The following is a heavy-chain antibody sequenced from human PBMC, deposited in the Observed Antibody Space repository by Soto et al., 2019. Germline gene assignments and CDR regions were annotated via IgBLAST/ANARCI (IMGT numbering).Heavy chain of an antibody. CDR3: AGPRSYYYGLDV. CDR1: GFSFSSFS. Sequence: EGSRRLSCGVAGFSFSSFSVTWCRQAPGKGLEWVGRLRTKAPNYATAYGATVIGRFTLSRDDSKNTAYLQIYSPQFEDAAVYYCAGPRSYYYGLDVWGQGPTFSVSS. CDR2: LRTKAPNYAT. V-gene: IGHV3-73*01. J-gene: IGHJ6*02.